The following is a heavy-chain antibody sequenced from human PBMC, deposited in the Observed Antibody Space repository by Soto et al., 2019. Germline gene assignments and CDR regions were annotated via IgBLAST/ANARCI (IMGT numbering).Heavy chain of an antibody. CDR1: GFTFSSYA. CDR2: ISYDGSNK. J-gene: IGHJ6*02. D-gene: IGHD5-12*01. V-gene: IGHV3-30-3*01. CDR3: ARAGPHSGYDWDHLWFMDV. Sequence: QVQLVESGGGVVQPGRSLRLSCAASGFTFSSYAMHWVRQAPGKGLEWVAVISYDGSNKYYADSVKGRFTISRDNSKNTLYLQMTSLRAEDTAVYYCARAGPHSGYDWDHLWFMDVWGQGTTVTVSS.